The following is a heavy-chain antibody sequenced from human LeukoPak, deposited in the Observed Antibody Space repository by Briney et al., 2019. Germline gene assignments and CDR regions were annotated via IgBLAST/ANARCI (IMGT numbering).Heavy chain of an antibody. V-gene: IGHV4-59*01. CDR3: ARGPRGYCSSTSCRSTEYYYYMDV. CDR2: IYYSGST. J-gene: IGHJ6*03. Sequence: PAETLSLTCTVSGGSISSYYWSWIRQPPGKGLEWMGYIYYSGSTNYNLSLKSRVTISVDSSKSQFSLKLSSVTAADTAVYYCARGPRGYCSSTSCRSTEYYYYMDVWGKGTTVSVCS. D-gene: IGHD2-2*01. CDR1: GGSISSYY.